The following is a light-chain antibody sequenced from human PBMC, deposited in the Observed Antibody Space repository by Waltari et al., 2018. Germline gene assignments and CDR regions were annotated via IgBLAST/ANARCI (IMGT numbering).Light chain of an antibody. CDR1: DSTIGRNI. V-gene: IGLV1-44*01. J-gene: IGLJ2*01. CDR2: SDI. CDR3: ATWDDTLRGPYVV. Sequence: QSVLTQPPSTSGTAGQGVTISCSGSDSTIGRNIVTWYKHLPGTAPKLLIYSDIQRPSGVPDRFSGSKSGTSASLAISGLQSEDDGVYYCATWDDTLRGPYVVFGGGTKLTVL.